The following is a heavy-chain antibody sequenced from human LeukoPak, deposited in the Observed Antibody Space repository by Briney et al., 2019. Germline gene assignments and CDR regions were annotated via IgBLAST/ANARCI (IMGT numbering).Heavy chain of an antibody. J-gene: IGHJ4*02. CDR3: ARDLFDGDYIRFFDY. V-gene: IGHV3-21*01. Sequence: KAGGSLRLSCAASGFTFSSYSMNWVRQAPGKGLEWVSSISSSSSYIYYADSVKGRFTISRDSAKNSLYLQMNSLRAEDTAVYYCARDLFDGDYIRFFDYWGQGTLVTVSS. D-gene: IGHD4-17*01. CDR1: GFTFSSYS. CDR2: ISSSSSYI.